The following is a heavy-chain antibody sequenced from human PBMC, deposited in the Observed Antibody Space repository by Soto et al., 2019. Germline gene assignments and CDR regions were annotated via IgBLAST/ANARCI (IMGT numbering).Heavy chain of an antibody. CDR3: PRGIEVGATSWHFDL. CDR1: GFTFSSYG. V-gene: IGHV3-30*03. Sequence: QVQLVESGGGVVQPGRSLRLSCAASGFTFSSYGMHWVRQAPGKGLEWVAVISYDGSKKDYADSVKSRFTISRDNSKNTLYLQMNSLRADDTAVYYWPRGIEVGATSWHFDLWGRGTLVTVSS. J-gene: IGHJ2*01. CDR2: ISYDGSKK. D-gene: IGHD6-19*01.